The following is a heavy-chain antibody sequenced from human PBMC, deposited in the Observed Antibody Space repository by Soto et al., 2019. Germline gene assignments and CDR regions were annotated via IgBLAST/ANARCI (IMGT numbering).Heavy chain of an antibody. Sequence: EVQLVESGGGLIQPGGSLRLSWAASGFTVSSNYMSWVRQAPGKGLEWVSVIYSGGSTYYADSVKGRLTISRDNSKNTLYLQMNSLRAEDTPVYYCARDRVESGYPEYFQHWGQGTLVTVSS. CDR2: IYSGGST. V-gene: IGHV3-53*01. CDR3: ARDRVESGYPEYFQH. CDR1: GFTVSSNY. J-gene: IGHJ1*01. D-gene: IGHD3-22*01.